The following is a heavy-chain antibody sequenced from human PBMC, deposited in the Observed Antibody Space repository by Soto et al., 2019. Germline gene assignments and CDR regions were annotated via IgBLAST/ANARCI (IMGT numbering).Heavy chain of an antibody. CDR1: GFSFGRYG. CDR2: IAFDGTKI. J-gene: IGHJ6*02. Sequence: QVQLVESGGGVVQPGGSLRLSCEASGFSFGRYGMHWVRQAPGKGLEWVSVIAFDGTKIHYADSVKRRLSISRDNSKNTLYLQMNSLRSEDTAVYYCAKVHSLESYYYFGLEVWGQGTTVTDPS. V-gene: IGHV3-30*18. D-gene: IGHD3-3*01. CDR3: AKVHSLESYYYFGLEV.